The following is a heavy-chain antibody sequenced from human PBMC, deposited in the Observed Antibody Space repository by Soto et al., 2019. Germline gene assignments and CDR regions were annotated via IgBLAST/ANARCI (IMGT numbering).Heavy chain of an antibody. D-gene: IGHD6-25*01. CDR2: IYPANSDT. V-gene: IGHV5-51*01. J-gene: IGHJ3*02. Sequence: PVESQKISNKGSGYSFSARWIRWVRKMHGEGLEWLGIIYPANSDTRYSPSFQGQVTVSADKSITTAYLQWSSLRASDTAMYYCAAGAAVGNPGALEIWVQGTMVIVSS. CDR1: GYSFSARW. CDR3: AAGAAVGNPGALEI.